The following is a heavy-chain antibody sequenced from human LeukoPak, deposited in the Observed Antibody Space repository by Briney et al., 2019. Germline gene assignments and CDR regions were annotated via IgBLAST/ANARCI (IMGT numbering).Heavy chain of an antibody. V-gene: IGHV3-23*01. CDR1: GFTFNNYA. D-gene: IGHD3-10*01. CDR2: ISDSGGKT. Sequence: GGSLRLSCTAAGFTFNNYAMSWVRQAPGKGLEWVSYISDSGGKTYYADSVKGRFTISRDNSKNTLYLQMDSLRAEDTAIYYCADFGSGSYCFDYWGQGTLVTVCS. J-gene: IGHJ4*02. CDR3: ADFGSGSYCFDY.